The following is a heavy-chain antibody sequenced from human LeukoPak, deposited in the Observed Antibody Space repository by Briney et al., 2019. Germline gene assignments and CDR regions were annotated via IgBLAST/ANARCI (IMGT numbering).Heavy chain of an antibody. D-gene: IGHD6-13*01. Sequence: PGGSLRLSCAASGFTFDDYAMHWVRQAPGKGLEWVSGISWNSGSIGYTDSVKGRFTISRDNSKNTLYLQMNSLRAEDTAVYYCAKEGGSSSWYPPYYFDYWGQGTLVTVSS. CDR1: GFTFDDYA. V-gene: IGHV3-9*01. J-gene: IGHJ4*02. CDR2: ISWNSGSI. CDR3: AKEGGSSSWYPPYYFDY.